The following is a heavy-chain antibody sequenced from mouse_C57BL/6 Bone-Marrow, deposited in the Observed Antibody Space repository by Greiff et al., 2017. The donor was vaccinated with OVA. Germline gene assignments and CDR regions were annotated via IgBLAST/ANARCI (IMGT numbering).Heavy chain of an antibody. Sequence: EVQLKQSGPELVKPGASVKISCKASGYSFTGYYMNWVKQSPEKSLEWIGEINPSTGGNTYNQKFKAKATLTVYKSSRTAYMQLKSLTSEASSVYYCARHSLENYWGQGTTLTVSS. V-gene: IGHV1-42*01. CDR1: GYSFTGYY. J-gene: IGHJ2*01. CDR3: ARHSLENY. D-gene: IGHD6-2*01. CDR2: INPSTGGN.